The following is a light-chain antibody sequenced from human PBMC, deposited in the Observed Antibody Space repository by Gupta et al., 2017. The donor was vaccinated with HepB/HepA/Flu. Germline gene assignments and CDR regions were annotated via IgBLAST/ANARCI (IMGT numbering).Light chain of an antibody. CDR1: QSVTSN. V-gene: IGKV3-15*01. CDR2: GAS. CDR3: HQYNNSPSIT. J-gene: IGKJ5*01. Sequence: EIVMTQSPATLSVSPGERATLSCRASQSVTSNLAWYQQKPGQAPRLLIYGASTRATGIPARFSGSGSGTEXTLIISXLQSEDFAFYYCHQYNNSPSITFGXGTRVEIK.